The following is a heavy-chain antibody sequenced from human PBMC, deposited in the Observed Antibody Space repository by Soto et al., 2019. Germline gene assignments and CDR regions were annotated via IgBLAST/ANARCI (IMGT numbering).Heavy chain of an antibody. Sequence: QVQLVQSGAEVKKPGSSVMVSCKASGGTFSSYAISWVRQAPGQGLEWMGGIVPIFGTANYAQKFQGRVTITADESTRTAYVELRSLGSEYRAVYYCARRIAVADTTPYYYGKDVWGQGTTVAVSS. J-gene: IGHJ6*02. V-gene: IGHV1-69*12. CDR2: IVPIFGTA. CDR3: ARRIAVADTTPYYYGKDV. CDR1: GGTFSSYA. D-gene: IGHD6-19*01.